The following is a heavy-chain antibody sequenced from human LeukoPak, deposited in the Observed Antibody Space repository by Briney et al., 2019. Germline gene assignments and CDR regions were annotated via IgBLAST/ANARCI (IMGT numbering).Heavy chain of an antibody. V-gene: IGHV1-2*02. D-gene: IGHD6-19*01. J-gene: IGHJ3*02. CDR1: GYTFTSYG. Sequence: ASVKVSCKASGYTFTSYGISWVRQAPGQGREWMGWINPNSGGTSYPQKFQGRVTMTRDTSINTAYMEVRRLTSDDTAVYYCARERGTLAVAGDAFDIWGQGTMVTVSS. CDR3: ARERGTLAVAGDAFDI. CDR2: INPNSGGT.